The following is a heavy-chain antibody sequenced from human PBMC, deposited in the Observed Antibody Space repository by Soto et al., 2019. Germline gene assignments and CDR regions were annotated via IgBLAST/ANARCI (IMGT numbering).Heavy chain of an antibody. Sequence: PGGSLRLSCAASGFTFSNYAMRWVRQAPGKGLEWVALISYDGSDKDYADSVKGRFTISRDNAKNTLFLQMDSLGAEDTAVYLCATGGSGYFRYWGQGTLVTVSS. CDR1: GFTFSNYA. J-gene: IGHJ4*02. CDR3: ATGGSGYFRY. V-gene: IGHV3-30-3*01. D-gene: IGHD3-22*01. CDR2: ISYDGSDK.